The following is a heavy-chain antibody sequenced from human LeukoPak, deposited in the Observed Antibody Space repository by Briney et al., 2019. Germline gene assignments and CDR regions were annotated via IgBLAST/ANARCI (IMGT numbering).Heavy chain of an antibody. V-gene: IGHV4-39*07. D-gene: IGHD3-22*01. CDR1: GGSIISTGNY. Sequence: SETLSLTCTVSGGSIISTGNYWGWIRQAPGKGLEWIGSFLYSGATYYNPSLKSRVTISLDTSKNQFSLEVTSVTAADTAVYYCARDHTYYYDSSGYYDDYWGQGTLVTVSS. CDR3: ARDHTYYYDSSGYYDDY. J-gene: IGHJ4*02. CDR2: FLYSGAT.